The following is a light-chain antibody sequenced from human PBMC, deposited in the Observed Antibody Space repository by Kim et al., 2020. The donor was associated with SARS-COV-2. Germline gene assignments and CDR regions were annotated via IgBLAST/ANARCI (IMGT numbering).Light chain of an antibody. Sequence: EIVLTQSPGTLSLSPGERATLSCRASQRVSSSYLAWYQQKPGQAPRLLIYGASSRATGIPDRFSGSGSGTDFTLTISRLEPEDFAVYYCQQYGSARWTFGQGTKVGIK. CDR2: GAS. V-gene: IGKV3-20*01. J-gene: IGKJ1*01. CDR1: QRVSSSY. CDR3: QQYGSARWT.